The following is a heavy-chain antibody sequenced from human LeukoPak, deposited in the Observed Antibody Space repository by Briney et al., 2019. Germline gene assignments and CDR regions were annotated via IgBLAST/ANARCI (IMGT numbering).Heavy chain of an antibody. Sequence: SVKVSCKASGGTFSSYAISWVRQAPGQGLEWMGRIVPIFGTANYAQKFQGRVTITTDESTSTAYMELSSLRSEDTAVYYCARGPYRYYDSSGYRYAFDIWGQGTMVTVSS. J-gene: IGHJ3*02. CDR2: IVPIFGTA. D-gene: IGHD3-22*01. CDR3: ARGPYRYYDSSGYRYAFDI. CDR1: GGTFSSYA. V-gene: IGHV1-69*05.